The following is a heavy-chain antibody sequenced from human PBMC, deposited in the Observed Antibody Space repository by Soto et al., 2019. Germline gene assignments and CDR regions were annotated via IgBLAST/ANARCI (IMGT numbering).Heavy chain of an antibody. D-gene: IGHD2-15*01. J-gene: IGHJ6*02. CDR2: IYYSGST. V-gene: IGHV4-59*01. CDR3: ARAKLGYCSGGSCYLNYYYGMDV. Sequence: PSETLSLTCTVSGGSISSYYWSWIRQPPGKGLEWIGYIYYSGSTNYNPSLKSRVTISVDTSKNQFSLKLSSVTAADTAVYYCARAKLGYCSGGSCYLNYYYGMDVWGQVTTVTVSS. CDR1: GGSISSYY.